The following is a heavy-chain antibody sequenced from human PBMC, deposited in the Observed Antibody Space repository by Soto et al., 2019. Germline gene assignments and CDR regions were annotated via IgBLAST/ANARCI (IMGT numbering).Heavy chain of an antibody. Sequence: QVQLQESGPGLVKPSETLSLTCSVSGGSISNYYWCWIRQPPGQGLEWIGYLYNSGSTNYNPSLTSRVTIAVDTSKKQFSLNLTSVSAADTAVYYCARDRGDSQGNRWFDPWGQGTLVTVSS. V-gene: IGHV4-59*01. D-gene: IGHD2-21*02. CDR2: LYNSGST. CDR1: GGSISNYY. CDR3: ARDRGDSQGNRWFDP. J-gene: IGHJ5*02.